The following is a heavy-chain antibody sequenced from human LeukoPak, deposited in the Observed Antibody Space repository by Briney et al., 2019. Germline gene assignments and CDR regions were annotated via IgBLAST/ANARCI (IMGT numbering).Heavy chain of an antibody. D-gene: IGHD4-17*01. CDR3: ARPNHGEDAFDI. J-gene: IGHJ3*02. V-gene: IGHV3-21*01. Sequence: PGGSLRLSCAASGFTFSSYSMNWVRQAPGKGLEWVSSIGSSSSYIYYADSVKGRFTISRDNAKNSLYLQMNSLRAEDTAVYYCARPNHGEDAFDIWGQGTMVTVSS. CDR1: GFTFSSYS. CDR2: IGSSSSYI.